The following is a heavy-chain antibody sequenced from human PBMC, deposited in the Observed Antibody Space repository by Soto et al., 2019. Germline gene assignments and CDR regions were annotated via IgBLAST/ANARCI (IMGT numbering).Heavy chain of an antibody. V-gene: IGHV3-30*03. D-gene: IGHD4-17*01. CDR1: GFNFSYYG. CDR3: ARGGTDYGDHGASYYYGMDV. J-gene: IGHJ6*02. Sequence: PGGSLRLSCAASGFNFSYYGMHWVRQAPGKGLEWVAVVSDDGSKKFYADSVEGRFTIHRDNSKNTLYLQMNSLRAEDTAVYYCARGGTDYGDHGASYYYGMDVWGQGTTVTVSS. CDR2: VSDDGSKK.